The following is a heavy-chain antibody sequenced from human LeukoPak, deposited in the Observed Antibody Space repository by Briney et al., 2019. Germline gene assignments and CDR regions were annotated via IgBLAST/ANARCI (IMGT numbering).Heavy chain of an antibody. V-gene: IGHV4-59*08. Sequence: SETLSLTCTVSGGSISSYYWSWIRQPPGKGLEWIAYIYYSGSTNYNPSLKSRVTISVDTSKNQFSLKLSSVTAADTAVYYCARTYYDFWSPPNYYMDVWGKGTTVTVSS. D-gene: IGHD3-3*01. CDR1: GGSISSYY. CDR2: IYYSGST. J-gene: IGHJ6*03. CDR3: ARTYYDFWSPPNYYMDV.